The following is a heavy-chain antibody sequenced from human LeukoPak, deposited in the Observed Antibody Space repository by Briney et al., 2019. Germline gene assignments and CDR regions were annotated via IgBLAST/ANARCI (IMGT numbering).Heavy chain of an antibody. V-gene: IGHV4-59*01. CDR1: GGSISSYY. Sequence: SETLSLTCTVSGGSISSYYWSWLRQPPGKGLEWIGYIYYSGSTNYNPSLKSRVNISVDTPKNQFSLKLSSVTAADTAVYYCARGAGDGSFDYWGQGTLVTVSS. CDR2: IYYSGST. CDR3: ARGAGDGSFDY. D-gene: IGHD7-27*01. J-gene: IGHJ4*02.